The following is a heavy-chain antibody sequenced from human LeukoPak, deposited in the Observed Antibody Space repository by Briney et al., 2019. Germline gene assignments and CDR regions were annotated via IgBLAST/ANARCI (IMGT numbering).Heavy chain of an antibody. D-gene: IGHD6-6*01. Sequence: PSETLSLTCTVSGGSISNYYWTWIRQPPEKGLEWIGHIHPSGSPVYNPSLKSRVTMSVDTSKNQFSLKMTSVTAADTAVYYCARAGSSSSYYYYYMDVWGKGTTVTVSS. CDR1: GGSISNYY. J-gene: IGHJ6*03. CDR2: IHPSGSP. CDR3: ARAGSSSSYYYYYMDV. V-gene: IGHV4-59*01.